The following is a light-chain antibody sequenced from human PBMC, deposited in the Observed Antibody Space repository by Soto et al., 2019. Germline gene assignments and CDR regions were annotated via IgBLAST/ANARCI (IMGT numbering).Light chain of an antibody. CDR3: QQFDSSVT. Sequence: EIVLTQSPGSLSLSPGERATLSCRASQSVSSTFFAWYQQRPGQAPRLLMYGASSRATGIPERFSGSGSGTDFTLIISRLEPEDFAVYYWQQFDSSVTFGQGTKVEIK. CDR1: QSVSSTF. CDR2: GAS. J-gene: IGKJ1*01. V-gene: IGKV3-20*01.